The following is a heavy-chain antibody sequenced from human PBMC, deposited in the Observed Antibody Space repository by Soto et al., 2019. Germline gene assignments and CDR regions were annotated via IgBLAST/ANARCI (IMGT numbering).Heavy chain of an antibody. D-gene: IGHD5-12*01. CDR1: GYTFTSYA. CDR3: ARDHLIVATISAGVSSSWDLYYYYGMDV. CDR2: INAGNGNT. Sequence: ASVKVSCKASGYTFTSYAMHWVRQAPGQRLEWMGWINAGNGNTKYSQKFQGRVTITRDTSASTAYMELSSLRSEDTAVYYCARDHLIVATISAGVSSSWDLYYYYGMDVWGQGTTVTVSS. V-gene: IGHV1-3*01. J-gene: IGHJ6*02.